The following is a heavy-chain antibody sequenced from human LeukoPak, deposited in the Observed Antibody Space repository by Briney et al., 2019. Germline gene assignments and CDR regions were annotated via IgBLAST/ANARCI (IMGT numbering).Heavy chain of an antibody. V-gene: IGHV1-2*02. J-gene: IGHJ3*02. CDR2: INLNSGAT. D-gene: IGHD1-1*01. CDR1: GYTFTGYY. Sequence: ASVKVSCKASGYTFTGYYLHWVRQAPGQGLEWMGWINLNSGATNYAQSFQGRVTMTRDASISTAYMELSRLTSDDTAVYYCARNKWNDAWDAFDIWGQGTMVTVSS. CDR3: ARNKWNDAWDAFDI.